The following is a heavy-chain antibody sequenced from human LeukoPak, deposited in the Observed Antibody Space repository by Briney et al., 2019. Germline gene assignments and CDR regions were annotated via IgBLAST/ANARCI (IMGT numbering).Heavy chain of an antibody. CDR3: ARGGDSYYFDY. Sequence: SETLPLTCAVYGGSFSGYYWSWIRQPPGKGLEWIGEINHSGSTNYNPSLKSRVTISVDTSKNQFSLKLNSVTAADTAVYYCARGGDSYYFDYWGQGTLVTVSS. D-gene: IGHD2-21*02. V-gene: IGHV4-34*01. CDR2: INHSGST. CDR1: GGSFSGYY. J-gene: IGHJ4*02.